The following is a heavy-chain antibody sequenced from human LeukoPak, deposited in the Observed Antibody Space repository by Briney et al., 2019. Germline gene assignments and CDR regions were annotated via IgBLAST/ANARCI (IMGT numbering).Heavy chain of an antibody. V-gene: IGHV3-48*01. CDR1: GFTFSSYS. Sequence: PGGSLRLSCAASGFTFSSYSMNWVRQAPGKGLEWVSYISSSSSTIYYADSVKGRFTISRDNSKNTLYLQMNSLRAEDTAVYYCAKGGSGSYYRVPLPNGGQGTLVTVSA. CDR2: ISSSSSTI. CDR3: AKGGSGSYYRVPLPN. D-gene: IGHD3-10*01. J-gene: IGHJ4*02.